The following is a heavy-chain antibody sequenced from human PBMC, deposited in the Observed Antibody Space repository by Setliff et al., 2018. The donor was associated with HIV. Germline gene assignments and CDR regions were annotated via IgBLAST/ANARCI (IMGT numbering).Heavy chain of an antibody. D-gene: IGHD1-26*01. V-gene: IGHV3-21*04. CDR1: GFIFRSYN. J-gene: IGHJ3*01. Sequence: GGSLRLSCAASGFIFRSYNINWVRQAPGKGLEWISSISGSSAYIYYADSVKGRFFVSRDDAKNSLFLQMNSLRTEDTAIYYCAKPTSGLYPRAFDLWGQGTMVTVSS. CDR2: ISGSSAYI. CDR3: AKPTSGLYPRAFDL.